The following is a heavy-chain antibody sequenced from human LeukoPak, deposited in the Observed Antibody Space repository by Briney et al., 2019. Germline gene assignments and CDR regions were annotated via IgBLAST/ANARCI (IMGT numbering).Heavy chain of an antibody. D-gene: IGHD3-10*01. CDR2: ISAYNGNT. J-gene: IGHJ4*02. Sequence: GASVKVSCKASGYTFTSYGISWVRQAPGQGLEWMGWISAYNGNTNYAQKLQGRVTMTSDTSTSTAYMELRSLRSDDTAVYYCARVVRITMVRGVIIDYWGQGTLVTVSS. CDR3: ARVVRITMVRGVIIDY. CDR1: GYTFTSYG. V-gene: IGHV1-18*01.